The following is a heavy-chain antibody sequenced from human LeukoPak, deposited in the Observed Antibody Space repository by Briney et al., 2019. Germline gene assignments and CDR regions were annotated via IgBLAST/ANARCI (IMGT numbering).Heavy chain of an antibody. J-gene: IGHJ5*02. D-gene: IGHD3-3*01. Sequence: GGSLRLSCTASGFTFGDYAMSWVRQAPGKGLEWVGFIRSKAYGGTTEYAASVKGRFTISRDDSKSIAYLQMNSLKTEDTAVYCCTRGRFLEWSNNNWFDPWGQGTLVTVSS. CDR2: IRSKAYGGTT. CDR1: GFTFGDYA. V-gene: IGHV3-49*04. CDR3: TRGRFLEWSNNNWFDP.